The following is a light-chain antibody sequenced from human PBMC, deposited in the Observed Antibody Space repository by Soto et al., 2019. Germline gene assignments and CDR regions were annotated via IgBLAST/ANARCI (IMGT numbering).Light chain of an antibody. V-gene: IGKV1-39*01. CDR1: QNIRNY. CDR3: QQGHTLPYT. J-gene: IGKJ2*01. Sequence: IQMTQSPSSLSSSIGDRVTITCRASQNIRNYLNWYQQKPGQAPNLLIYASSSLRGGFPSRFRGSGSGTEFTLTISSLQHEDFATYYCQQGHTLPYTFGQGTNLGI. CDR2: ASS.